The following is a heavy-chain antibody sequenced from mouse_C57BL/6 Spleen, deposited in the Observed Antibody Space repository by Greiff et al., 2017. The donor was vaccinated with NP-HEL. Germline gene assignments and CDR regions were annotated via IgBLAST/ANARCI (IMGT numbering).Heavy chain of an antibody. CDR2: IHPNSGST. V-gene: IGHV1-64*01. Sequence: QVHVKQPGAELVQPGASVKLSCKASGYTFTSYWMHWVQQRPGQGLEWIGMIHPNSGSTNNNEKLTSKATLTVAKSSSAAYMQRSSLTSEDSAVCYCARGLSHFDYWGQGTTLTVSS. CDR3: ARGLSHFDY. J-gene: IGHJ2*01. CDR1: GYTFTSYW. D-gene: IGHD2-2*01.